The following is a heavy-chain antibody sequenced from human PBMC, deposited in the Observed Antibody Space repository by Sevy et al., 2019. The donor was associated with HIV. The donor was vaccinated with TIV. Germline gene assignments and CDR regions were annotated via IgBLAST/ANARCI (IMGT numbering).Heavy chain of an antibody. Sequence: SETLSLTCSVSGDSISNYYWNWIRQPPGKGPEWIAYIYYSGSTNYNPSLKSRVTISVDTSKNQFSLKLSSVTAADTAVYYCARGASGYFDPLDYWGQGTLVTVSS. CDR2: IYYSGST. V-gene: IGHV4-59*01. CDR1: GDSISNYY. J-gene: IGHJ4*02. D-gene: IGHD3-10*01. CDR3: ARGASGYFDPLDY.